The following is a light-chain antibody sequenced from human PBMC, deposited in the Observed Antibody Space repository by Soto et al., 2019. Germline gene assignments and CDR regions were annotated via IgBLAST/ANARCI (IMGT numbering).Light chain of an antibody. CDR2: DVT. CDR3: CSYADSYTAG. CDR1: DIDIGGSNH. J-gene: IGLJ1*01. V-gene: IGLV2-11*01. Sequence: QSALTQPPSVSGSPGHSVTISCTGTDIDIGGSNHVSWYQHHPDKAPKVMIYDVTKRPSGVPGRFSGSKSGNTASLTISGLQAEDGEHYYCCSYADSYTAGFGTGPKVTV.